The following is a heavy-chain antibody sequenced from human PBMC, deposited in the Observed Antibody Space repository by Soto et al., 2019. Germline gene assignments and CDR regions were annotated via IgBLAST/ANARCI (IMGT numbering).Heavy chain of an antibody. Sequence: AGGSLRLSCAASGFTFSSYWMSWVRQAPGKGLEWVANIKQDGSEKYYVDSVKGRFTISRDNAKNSLYLQMNSLRAEDTAVYYCARDARIAAPPYYYYGMDVWGQGTTVTVSS. D-gene: IGHD6-6*01. J-gene: IGHJ6*02. V-gene: IGHV3-7*01. CDR2: IKQDGSEK. CDR3: ARDARIAAPPYYYYGMDV. CDR1: GFTFSSYW.